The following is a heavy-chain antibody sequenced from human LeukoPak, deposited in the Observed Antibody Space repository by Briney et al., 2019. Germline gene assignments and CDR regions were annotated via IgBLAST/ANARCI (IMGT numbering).Heavy chain of an antibody. CDR2: IYTSGST. D-gene: IGHD3-10*01. Sequence: PSETLSLTCTVSGGSISSYYWSWIRQPPGKGLEWIGYIYTSGSTNYNPSLKSRVTISVDTSKTQFSLKLSSVTAADTAVYYCARGSQYYYYYYMDVWGKGTTVTVSS. CDR1: GGSISSYY. CDR3: ARGSQYYYYYYMDV. J-gene: IGHJ6*03. V-gene: IGHV4-4*09.